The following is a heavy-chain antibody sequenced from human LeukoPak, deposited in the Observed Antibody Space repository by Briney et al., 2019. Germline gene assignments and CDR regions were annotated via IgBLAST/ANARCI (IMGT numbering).Heavy chain of an antibody. CDR2: ISSSSTYI. J-gene: IGHJ4*02. CDR3: ARDDPRWGTSGDY. D-gene: IGHD7-27*01. V-gene: IGHV3-21*01. CDR1: GFTFSAYT. Sequence: TGGSLRLSCVASGFTFSAYTMNWVRQAPGKGPEWVSFISSSSTYIYYADSLKGRFTISRDNAKNSLYLQMNSLRAEDTAVYYCARDDPRWGTSGDYWGQGTLVTVSS.